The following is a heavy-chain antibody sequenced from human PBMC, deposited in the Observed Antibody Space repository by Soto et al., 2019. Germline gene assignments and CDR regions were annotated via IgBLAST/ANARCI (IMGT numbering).Heavy chain of an antibody. CDR2: INSDGSST. CDR3: ARDYYKYYGSSGYYRSPAY. V-gene: IGHV3-74*01. J-gene: IGHJ4*02. D-gene: IGHD3-22*01. Sequence: GGSLRLSCAASGFTFSSYWMHWVRQAPGKGLVWVSRINSDGSSTSYADSVKGRFTISRDNAKNTLYLQMNSLRAEDTAVYYCARDYYKYYGSSGYYRSPAYWGQGTLVTVSS. CDR1: GFTFSSYW.